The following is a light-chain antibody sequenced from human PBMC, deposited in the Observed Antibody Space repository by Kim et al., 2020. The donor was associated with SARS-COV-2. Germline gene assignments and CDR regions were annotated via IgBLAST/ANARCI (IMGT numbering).Light chain of an antibody. J-gene: IGLJ3*02. CDR2: EVS. V-gene: IGLV2-18*02. CDR1: SSDVGSYNR. CDR3: SSYTSSSPPV. Sequence: GQSVTISCTGTSSDVGSYNRVSWYQQPPGTAPKLMIYEVSNRPSGVPDRFSGSKSGNTASLTISGLQAEDEADYYCSSYTSSSPPVFGGGTQLTVL.